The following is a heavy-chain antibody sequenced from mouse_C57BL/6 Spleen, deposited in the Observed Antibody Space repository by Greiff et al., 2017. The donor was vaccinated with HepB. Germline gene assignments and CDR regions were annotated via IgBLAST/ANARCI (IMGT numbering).Heavy chain of an antibody. CDR1: GYTFTSYW. J-gene: IGHJ4*01. V-gene: IGHV1-55*01. CDR3: ARDGSSYSYAMDD. CDR2: IYPGSGST. Sequence: QVQLQQPGAELVKPGASVKMSCKASGYTFTSYWITWVKQRPGQGLEWIGDIYPGSGSTNYNEKFKSKATLTVDTSSSTAYMQLSSLTSEDSAVYDGARDGSSYSYAMDDWGQGTSVTVSS. D-gene: IGHD1-1*01.